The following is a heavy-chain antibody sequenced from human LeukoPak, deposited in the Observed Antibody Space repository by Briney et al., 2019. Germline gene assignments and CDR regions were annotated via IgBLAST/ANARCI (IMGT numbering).Heavy chain of an antibody. Sequence: GGSLRLSCAASGFTFSSYGIHWVRQAPGKGLEGVAVIWYDGTNKYYADSLKGRFTISRDNSKTTLYLQMNSLRAEDTAVYYCAKDRGSSWYPDFDYWGQGTLVTVSS. CDR2: IWYDGTNK. CDR1: GFTFSSYG. CDR3: AKDRGSSWYPDFDY. D-gene: IGHD6-13*01. V-gene: IGHV3-33*06. J-gene: IGHJ4*02.